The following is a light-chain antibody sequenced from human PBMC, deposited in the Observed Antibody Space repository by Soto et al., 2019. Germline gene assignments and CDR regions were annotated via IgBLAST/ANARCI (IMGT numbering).Light chain of an antibody. V-gene: IGKV1-39*01. CDR2: GAS. CDR1: QTISSY. J-gene: IGKJ4*01. Sequence: DIQMTQSPSSLSASVGDRVTITCRASQTISSYLNWYQQKPGKAPQLLIYGASSLQSGVPSRFSGSGSGTDFTLTISSLQPEDFATYYCQHSYNTPRTFGGGTKVDIK. CDR3: QHSYNTPRT.